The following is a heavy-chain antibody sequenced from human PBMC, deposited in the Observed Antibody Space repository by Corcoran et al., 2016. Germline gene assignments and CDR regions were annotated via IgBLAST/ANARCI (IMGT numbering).Heavy chain of an antibody. Sequence: EVQLVESGGGLVKPGGSLRLSCAASGFTFSNAWMNWVRQAPGKGLEWVGRIKSKTDGGTTDYAAPVKGRFTISREDSKNTLYMQMNSLTTEDTSVYYCTTEHYGCWRGRSAFDIWGQGTMVTVSS. V-gene: IGHV3-15*07. CDR2: IKSKTDGGTT. CDR1: GFTFSNAW. CDR3: TTEHYGCWRGRSAFDI. D-gene: IGHD3-3*01. J-gene: IGHJ3*02.